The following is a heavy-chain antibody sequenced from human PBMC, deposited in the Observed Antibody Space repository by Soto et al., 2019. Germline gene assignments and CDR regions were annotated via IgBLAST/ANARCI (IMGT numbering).Heavy chain of an antibody. Sequence: SETLSLTCSVSGDSITTNGYYWGWIRHPPGKGLQWIGNVYWTGSTFSHPSLTSRVFISVDTSKNEFSLRLTSVTAADTAVYYCARSHYTYGLLIDYWGQGTMVTV. V-gene: IGHV4-39*01. J-gene: IGHJ4*02. CDR2: VYWTGST. CDR1: GDSITTNGYY. D-gene: IGHD2-8*01. CDR3: ARSHYTYGLLIDY.